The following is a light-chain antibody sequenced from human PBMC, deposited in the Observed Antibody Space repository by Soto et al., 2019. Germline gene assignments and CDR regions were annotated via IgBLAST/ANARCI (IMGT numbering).Light chain of an antibody. V-gene: IGKV1-5*03. CDR1: QTISSW. CDR3: QHYNTYSEA. Sequence: DIQMTQSPSTLSGSVGDRVTITCRPSQTISSWLAWYQQKPGKAPKLLIYKASTLKSGVSSRFSVSGSGTEFTLTISSPQPDDFATYSCQHYNTYSEAFGQGTKGDI. J-gene: IGKJ1*01. CDR2: KAS.